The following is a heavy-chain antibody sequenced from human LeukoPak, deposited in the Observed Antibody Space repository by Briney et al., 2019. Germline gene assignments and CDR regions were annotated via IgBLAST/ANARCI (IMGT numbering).Heavy chain of an antibody. CDR1: GGSFSGYY. D-gene: IGHD6-19*01. J-gene: IGHJ4*02. CDR3: ARRRGQWLVRYYFDY. V-gene: IGHV4-34*01. CDR2: INHSGST. Sequence: SETLSLTCAVYGGSFSGYYWSWIRQPPGKGLEWIGEINHSGSTNYNPSLKSRVTISVDTSKNQFSLKLSSVTAADTAVYYCARRRGQWLVRYYFDYWGQGTLATVSS.